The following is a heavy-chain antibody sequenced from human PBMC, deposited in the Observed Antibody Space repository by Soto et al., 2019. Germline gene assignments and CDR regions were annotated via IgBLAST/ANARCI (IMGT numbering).Heavy chain of an antibody. Sequence: PSETLSLTCTVSGGSISPFYWSWVRQPPGKGLEWIGYLYYSGNTNYNPSLKSRVTISVDASKNQVSLRLTSVTAADTAVYYCARVGGVAARTFDYWGQGTAVTVSS. CDR1: GGSISPFY. CDR3: ARVGGVAARTFDY. D-gene: IGHD2-15*01. V-gene: IGHV4-59*01. CDR2: LYYSGNT. J-gene: IGHJ4*02.